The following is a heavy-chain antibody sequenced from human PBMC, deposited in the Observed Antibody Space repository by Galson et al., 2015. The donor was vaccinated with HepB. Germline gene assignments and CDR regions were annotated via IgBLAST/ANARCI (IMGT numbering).Heavy chain of an antibody. V-gene: IGHV3-74*01. J-gene: IGHJ4*02. D-gene: IGHD3-10*01. Sequence: SLWMHWVRQAPEKGLVWVSRITAEGSRTRYADSEKGRFNISRDNAKNTLYLQLNSLTVEDTAVYYCARNPAGQPGFDSWGQGTLVTVSS. CDR2: ITAEGSRT. CDR3: ARNPAGQPGFDS. CDR1: SLW.